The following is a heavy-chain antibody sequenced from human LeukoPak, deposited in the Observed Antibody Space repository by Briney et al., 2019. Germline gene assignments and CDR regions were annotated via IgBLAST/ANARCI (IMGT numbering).Heavy chain of an antibody. CDR3: AKSYDILTGYYCRVADNWFDP. V-gene: IGHV3-23*01. J-gene: IGHJ5*02. D-gene: IGHD3-9*01. CDR2: ISGSGGST. Sequence: AGSLSLTCAASGFTFSGYGRSWLRQAPGKGLEWVSAISGSGGSTYYAHSVKGRFTDSRDNTKNTLYLQMNSLRAEDQGVYYCAKSYDILTGYYCRVADNWFDPWGQGTLVTVSS. CDR1: GFTFSGYG.